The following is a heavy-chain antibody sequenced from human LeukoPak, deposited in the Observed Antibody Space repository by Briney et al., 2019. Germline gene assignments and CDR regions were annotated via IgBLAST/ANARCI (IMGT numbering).Heavy chain of an antibody. D-gene: IGHD6-13*01. J-gene: IGHJ4*02. CDR2: ISAYNGNT. V-gene: IGHV1-18*01. Sequence: GASVKVSCKASGYTFTSYGISWVRPAPGQGLEWMGWISAYNGNTNYAQKLQGRVTMTTDTSTSTAYMELRSLRSDDTAVYYCARSRAAGTLGLADYWGQGTLSPSPQ. CDR1: GYTFTSYG. CDR3: ARSRAAGTLGLADY.